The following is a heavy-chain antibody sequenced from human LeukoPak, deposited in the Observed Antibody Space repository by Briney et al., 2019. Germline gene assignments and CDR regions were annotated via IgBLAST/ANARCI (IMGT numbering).Heavy chain of an antibody. V-gene: IGHV3-74*01. Sequence: PGGSLRLSCAASGFSISDHFMHWVRQGPGKGLMWVSRIDRDGSEINYADSVKGRFTISRDSAKNTLYLQMNSLRDEDTAVYYCARHIRAAAFDPWGQGTLVTVSS. D-gene: IGHD6-13*01. CDR3: ARHIRAAAFDP. J-gene: IGHJ5*02. CDR2: IDRDGSEI. CDR1: GFSISDHF.